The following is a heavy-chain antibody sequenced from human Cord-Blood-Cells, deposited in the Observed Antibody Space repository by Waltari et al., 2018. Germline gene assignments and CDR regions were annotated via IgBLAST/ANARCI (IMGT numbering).Heavy chain of an antibody. CDR3: ARLSMTGTTISYYYYMDV. CDR2: FYYSWST. CDR1: GGSISSSSYY. J-gene: IGHJ6*03. V-gene: IGHV4-39*01. D-gene: IGHD1-7*01. Sequence: QLQLQESGPGLVKPSETLSLTCTVSGGSISSSSYYWGWIRQPPGKGVEWIGGFYYSWSTYYNPSLKIRVTISVDTSKYQFSLNLSSVTTADTAVYYCARLSMTGTTISYYYYMDVWGKGTTVTVSS.